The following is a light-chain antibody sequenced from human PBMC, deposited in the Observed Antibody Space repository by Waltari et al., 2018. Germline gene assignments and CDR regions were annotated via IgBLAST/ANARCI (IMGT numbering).Light chain of an antibody. CDR3: QQYGSSFWT. CDR2: GAS. J-gene: IGKJ1*01. V-gene: IGKV3-20*01. CDR1: QSGSSNY. Sequence: EIVLTQSPGTLSLSPGERATLSCRASQSGSSNYLAWYQQKPGQAPRLLIYGASSRATGIPDRFSGSGSGTDFTLTISRLEPEDFAVYYCQQYGSSFWTFGQGTKVEIK.